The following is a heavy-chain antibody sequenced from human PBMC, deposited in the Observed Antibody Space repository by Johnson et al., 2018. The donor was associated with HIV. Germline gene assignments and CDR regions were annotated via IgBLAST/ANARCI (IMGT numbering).Heavy chain of an antibody. V-gene: IGHV3-20*04. Sequence: EVQLVESGGGVVQPGRSLRLSCAASGFTLSSYAMNWVRQAPGKGLEWVSGINWSGSSTDYADSVKGRFTISRDHAKSSLYLQMNSLRAEDTALYYCARPAYSGTWTDAFDIWGQGTMVTVSS. CDR1: GFTLSSYA. D-gene: IGHD1-26*01. J-gene: IGHJ3*02. CDR2: INWSGSST. CDR3: ARPAYSGTWTDAFDI.